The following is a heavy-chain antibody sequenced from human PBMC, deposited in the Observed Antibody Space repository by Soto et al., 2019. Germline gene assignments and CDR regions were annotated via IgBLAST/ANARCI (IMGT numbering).Heavy chain of an antibody. J-gene: IGHJ6*02. CDR1: GGSVSSGSYY. V-gene: IGHV4-61*01. CDR3: ARDMSRHAYYYYGMDV. D-gene: IGHD3-16*01. Sequence: ESLSLSCPVSGGSVSSGSYYWSWIRQPPGKGLEWIGYIYYSGSTNYNPSLKSRVTISVDTSKNQFSLKLSSVTAADTAVYYCARDMSRHAYYYYGMDVWGQGTTVT. CDR2: IYYSGST.